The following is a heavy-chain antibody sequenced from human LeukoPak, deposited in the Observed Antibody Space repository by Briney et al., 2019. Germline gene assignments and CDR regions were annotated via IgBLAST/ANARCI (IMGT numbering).Heavy chain of an antibody. J-gene: IGHJ4*02. CDR1: GFTFSSYT. CDR3: ARGSHQDYFGSMTYLFDY. D-gene: IGHD3-10*01. Sequence: GGSLGLSCAASGFTFSSYTIHWVRQAPGKGLEWVTLISHDGRNKNYADSVKGRFTISRDNSKKTLYLEVNSLRPEDTAVYYCARGSHQDYFGSMTYLFDYWGQGILVTVSS. CDR2: ISHDGRNK. V-gene: IGHV3-30*04.